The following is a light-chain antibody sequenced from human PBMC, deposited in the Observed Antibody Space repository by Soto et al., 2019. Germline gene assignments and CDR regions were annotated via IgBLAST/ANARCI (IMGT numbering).Light chain of an antibody. J-gene: IGKJ4*01. CDR3: HQYGNTPPLS. CDR2: ETS. CDR1: QSVSGSH. V-gene: IGKV3-20*01. Sequence: EIVLTQSPVTLSLSPGERATLSCRASQSVSGSHLAWYQQRPGQAPRLLIYETSTRASGIPDRFSGSGSGTDFTLTISRLEPENFAVYFSHQYGNTPPLSFGGGTKVDLK.